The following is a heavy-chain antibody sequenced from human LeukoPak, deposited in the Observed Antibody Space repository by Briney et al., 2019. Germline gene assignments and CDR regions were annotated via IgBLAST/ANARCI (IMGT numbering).Heavy chain of an antibody. D-gene: IGHD4-17*01. Sequence: GGSLRLSCAASGFIFTSRWMGWVRQVPGEGLEWVANINEDASDIYYVDSVRGRFTISRDNARNSVFLQMNALRVEDTALYYCARHGQSSFDYWGQGIMVTVSS. CDR3: ARHGQSSFDY. CDR2: INEDASDI. CDR1: GFIFTSRW. J-gene: IGHJ4*02. V-gene: IGHV3-7*03.